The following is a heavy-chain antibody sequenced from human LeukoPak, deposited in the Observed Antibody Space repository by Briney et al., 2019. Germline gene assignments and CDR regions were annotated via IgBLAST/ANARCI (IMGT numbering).Heavy chain of an antibody. CDR2: ISSSSSTI. CDR1: GFTFSSYS. D-gene: IGHD6-13*01. Sequence: PGGSLRLSCAASGFTFSSYSMNWVRQAPGKGLEWVSYISSSSSTIYYADSVKGRFTISRDNAKNSLYLQMNSLRAEDTAVYYCAIAAAGIYYYGMGVWGQGTTVTVSS. J-gene: IGHJ6*02. CDR3: AIAAAGIYYYGMGV. V-gene: IGHV3-48*01.